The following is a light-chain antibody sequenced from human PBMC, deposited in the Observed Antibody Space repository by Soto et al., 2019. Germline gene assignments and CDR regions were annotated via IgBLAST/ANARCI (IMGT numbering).Light chain of an antibody. CDR1: QSISSW. CDR2: DAS. V-gene: IGKV1-5*01. CDR3: QQYYSTPLT. J-gene: IGKJ4*01. Sequence: DIQMNQSPSTLSASVGDRVTITCRASQSISSWLAWYQQKPVKAPKLLIYDASNLESGVPSRFSGSESGTEFTLTISSLQAEDVAAYYCQQYYSTPLTFGGGTKVDIK.